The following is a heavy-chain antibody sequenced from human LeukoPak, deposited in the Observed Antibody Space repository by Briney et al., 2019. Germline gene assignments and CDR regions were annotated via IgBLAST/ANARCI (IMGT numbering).Heavy chain of an antibody. D-gene: IGHD2-15*01. CDR2: IYPGDSDT. CDR3: ARLLEGYCSGGSCFCYYYMDV. J-gene: IGHJ6*03. CDR1: GYSFTSYW. V-gene: IGHV5-51*01. Sequence: GESLKISCKGSGYSFTSYWIGWVRQMPGKGLEWMGIIYPGDSDTRYSPSFQGQVTISADKSISTAYLQWSSLKASDTAMYYCARLLEGYCSGGSCFCYYYMDVWGKGTTVTVSS.